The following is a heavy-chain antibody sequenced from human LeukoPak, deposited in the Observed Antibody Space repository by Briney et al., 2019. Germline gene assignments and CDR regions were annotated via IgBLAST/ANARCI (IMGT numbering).Heavy chain of an antibody. Sequence: TSETLSLTCTVSGGSISTNSYYWGWIRQPPGKGLEWIGSIYYSGTTYYNPSLNSRVTISVDTSKNQFSLKLNSVTAADTAVYYCARARYSSSWYYFDYWGQGTLVTVSS. CDR3: ARARYSSSWYYFDY. CDR1: GGSISTNSYY. CDR2: IYYSGTT. V-gene: IGHV4-39*01. D-gene: IGHD6-13*01. J-gene: IGHJ4*02.